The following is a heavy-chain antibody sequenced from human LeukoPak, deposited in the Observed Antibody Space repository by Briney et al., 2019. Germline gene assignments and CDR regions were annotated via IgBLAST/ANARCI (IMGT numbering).Heavy chain of an antibody. J-gene: IGHJ4*02. D-gene: IGHD6-13*01. CDR1: GWSFSNHG. CDR3: AKDLRVDFYSSSWYEFDY. V-gene: IGHV3-30*02. Sequence: GGSLRLSCAASGWSFSNHGIHGVRQARGKGLEGVAFIRYDGRKKYYADSVKGGLTISRENSKNTLYLQMNSQRDEDTAVYYCAKDLRVDFYSSSWYEFDYWGQGTLVTVSS. CDR2: IRYDGRKK.